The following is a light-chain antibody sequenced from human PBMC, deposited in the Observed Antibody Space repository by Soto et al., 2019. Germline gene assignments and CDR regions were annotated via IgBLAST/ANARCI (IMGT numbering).Light chain of an antibody. V-gene: IGKV1-33*01. J-gene: IGKJ5*01. Sequence: GDRVTITCQASRDIGKYLNWFQEKPGKAPKLLIYDASNLQTGVPSRFSGSGSGTDFTFTISSLQPEDFATYYCQRYDSLPPTFGQGTRLEMK. CDR3: QRYDSLPPT. CDR1: RDIGKY. CDR2: DAS.